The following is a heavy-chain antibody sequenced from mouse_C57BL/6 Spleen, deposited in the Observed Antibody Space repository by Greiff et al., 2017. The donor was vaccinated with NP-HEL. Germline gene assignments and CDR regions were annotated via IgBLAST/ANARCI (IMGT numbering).Heavy chain of an antibody. CDR3: VRQIGSSSAWFAY. D-gene: IGHD1-1*01. CDR2: IRSKSNNYAT. CDR1: GFSFNTYA. J-gene: IGHJ3*01. Sequence: GGGLVQPKGSLKLSCAASGFSFNTYAMNWVRQAPGKGLEWVARIRSKSNNYATYYADSVKDRFTISRDDSESMLYLQMNNLKTEDTAMYYCVRQIGSSSAWFAYWGQGTLVTVSA. V-gene: IGHV10-1*01.